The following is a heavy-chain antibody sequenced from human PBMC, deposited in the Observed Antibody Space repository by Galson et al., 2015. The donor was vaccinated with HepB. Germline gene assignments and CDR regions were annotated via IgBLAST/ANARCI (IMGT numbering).Heavy chain of an antibody. CDR3: TTDLRRGSEY. CDR1: GFAFSTYA. D-gene: IGHD1-14*01. Sequence: SLRLSCAASGFAFSTYAMSWVRQAPGKGLEWVSGINNFKDGGGAYHADSAKGRFTVSNDDSRNTLYLQINSLTAEDTAVYYCTTDLRRGSEYWGQGTLVTVSS. CDR2: INNFKDGGGA. V-gene: IGHV3-23*01. J-gene: IGHJ4*02.